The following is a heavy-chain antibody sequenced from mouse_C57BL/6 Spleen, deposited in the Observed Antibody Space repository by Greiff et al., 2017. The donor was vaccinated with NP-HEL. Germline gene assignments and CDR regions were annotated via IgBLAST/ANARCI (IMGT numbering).Heavy chain of an antibody. Sequence: QVHVKQSGPGLVQPSQSLSITCTVSGFSLTSYGVHWVRQSPGKGLEWLGVIWSGGSTDYNAAFISRLSLSKDNSKSQVFFKMNSLQADDTAIDYCAGLAPYYSGTGYYAMDDWGQGTSVTVSS. CDR3: AGLAPYYSGTGYYAMDD. V-gene: IGHV2-2*01. D-gene: IGHD1-1*02. CDR1: GFSLTSYG. J-gene: IGHJ4*01. CDR2: IWSGGST.